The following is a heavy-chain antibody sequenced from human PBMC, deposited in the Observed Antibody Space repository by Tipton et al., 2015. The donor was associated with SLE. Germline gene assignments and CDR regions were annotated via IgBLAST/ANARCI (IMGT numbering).Heavy chain of an antibody. CDR3: AKEGGDYEPEFDY. V-gene: IGHV3-33*06. D-gene: IGHD4-17*01. Sequence: SLRLSCAASGFTFSSYGMHWVRQAPGKGLEWVAVIWYDGSNKYYADSVKGRFTISRDNSKNTLYLQMNSLRAEDTAVYYCAKEGGDYEPEFDYWGQGTLVTVSS. CDR1: GFTFSSYG. CDR2: IWYDGSNK. J-gene: IGHJ4*02.